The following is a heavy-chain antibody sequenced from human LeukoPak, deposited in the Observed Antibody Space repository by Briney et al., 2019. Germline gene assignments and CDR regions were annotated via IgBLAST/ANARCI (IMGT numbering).Heavy chain of an antibody. CDR2: MNPNSGNT. CDR3: AGGYYYGSGSHNAFDI. Sequence: ASVKVSCKASGYTFTSYDINWVRQATGQGLEWMGWMNPNSGNTGYAQKFQGRVTMTRNTSISTAYMELSSLRSEDTAVYYCAGGYYYGSGSHNAFDIWGQGTMVTVSS. D-gene: IGHD3-10*01. J-gene: IGHJ3*02. V-gene: IGHV1-8*01. CDR1: GYTFTSYD.